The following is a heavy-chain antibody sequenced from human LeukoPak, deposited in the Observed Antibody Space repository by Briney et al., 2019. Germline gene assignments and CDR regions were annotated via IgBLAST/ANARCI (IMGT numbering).Heavy chain of an antibody. CDR1: GYTFTSYG. CDR2: ISAYNGNT. CDR3: ARDSSSWYLYYYYYMDV. D-gene: IGHD6-13*01. Sequence: ASVKVSCKASGYTFTSYGISWVRQAPGQGLEWMGWISAYNGNTNYAQKLQGRVTMTTDTSTSTAYMEPRSLRSDDTAVYYCARDSSSWYLYYYYYMDVWGKGTTVTVSS. J-gene: IGHJ6*03. V-gene: IGHV1-18*01.